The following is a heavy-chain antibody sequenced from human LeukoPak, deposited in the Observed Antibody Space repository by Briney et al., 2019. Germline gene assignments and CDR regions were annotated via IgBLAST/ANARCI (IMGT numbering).Heavy chain of an antibody. CDR3: ARESAVALHYDFWSGYYSAYYGMDV. D-gene: IGHD3-3*01. Sequence: ASVKVSCKASGYTFTSYAMNWVRQAPGQGLEWMGWINTNTGNPTYAQGFTGRFVFSLDTSVSTAYLQISSLKAEDTAVYYCARESAVALHYDFWSGYYSAYYGMDVWGQGTTVTVSS. J-gene: IGHJ6*02. CDR1: GYTFTSYA. CDR2: INTNTGNP. V-gene: IGHV7-4-1*02.